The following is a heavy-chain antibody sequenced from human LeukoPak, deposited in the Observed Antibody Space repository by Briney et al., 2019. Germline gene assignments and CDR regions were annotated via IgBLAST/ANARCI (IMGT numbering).Heavy chain of an antibody. CDR3: ASQTRTLDY. J-gene: IGHJ4*02. CDR1: GGSFSGYY. CDR2: INHSGGT. Sequence: SETLSLTCAVYGGSFSGYYWSWIRQPPGKGLEWIGEINHSGGTNYNPSLKSRVTISVDTSKNQFSLKLSSVTAADTAVYYCASQTRTLDYWGQGTLVTVSS. V-gene: IGHV4-34*01. D-gene: IGHD4-11*01.